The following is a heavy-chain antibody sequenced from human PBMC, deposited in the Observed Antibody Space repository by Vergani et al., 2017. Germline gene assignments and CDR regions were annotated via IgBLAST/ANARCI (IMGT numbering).Heavy chain of an antibody. V-gene: IGHV3-74*02. CDR2: INSDGSST. D-gene: IGHD3-9*01. J-gene: IGHJ6*03. CDR1: GFTFSSYW. Sequence: VQLVESGGGVVQPGGSLRLSCAASGFTFSSYWMHWVRQAPGKGLVWVSRINSDGSSTSYADSVKGRFTISRDNAKNTLYLQMNSLRAEDTAVYYCARGGDILTGYYIDYYYYYMDVWGKGTTVTVSS. CDR3: ARGGDILTGYYIDYYYYYMDV.